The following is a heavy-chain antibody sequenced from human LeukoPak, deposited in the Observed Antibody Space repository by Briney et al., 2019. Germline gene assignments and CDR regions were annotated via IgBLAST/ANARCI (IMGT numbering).Heavy chain of an antibody. V-gene: IGHV1-2*02. CDR2: INGKRGDT. CDR1: GFTFTDHY. J-gene: IGHJ4*02. Sequence: SVKVSCKTSGFTFTDHYFHWVRQAPGQGLEWMGWINGKRGDTNYAQEFQDRVTMTRDTSISTFYIQLSSLTADDTAVYYCARDFDWGPDYWGQGTLVTVSS. CDR3: ARDFDWGPDY. D-gene: IGHD3-9*01.